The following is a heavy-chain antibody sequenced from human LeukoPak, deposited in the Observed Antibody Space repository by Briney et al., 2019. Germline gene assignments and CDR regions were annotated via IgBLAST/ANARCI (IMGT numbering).Heavy chain of an antibody. CDR2: VYTSGST. V-gene: IGHV4-4*07. CDR1: GGSISGYY. J-gene: IGHJ3*02. CDR3: ARLITGTTTAIDI. D-gene: IGHD1-7*01. Sequence: SETLSLTYSVSGGSISGYYWTWIRQPAGKGLEWIGRVYTSGSTHYNPSLKTRLTMSVDTSKNQFSLKLTSVTAADTAVYYCARLITGTTTAIDIWGQGTMVTVSS.